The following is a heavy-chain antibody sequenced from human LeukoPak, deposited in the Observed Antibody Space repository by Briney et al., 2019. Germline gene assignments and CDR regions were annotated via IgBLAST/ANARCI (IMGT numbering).Heavy chain of an antibody. V-gene: IGHV3-30-3*01. D-gene: IGHD3-10*01. CDR1: GFTFSSYA. CDR3: ARGEGYYGLPFDY. Sequence: GRSLRLSCAASGFTFSSYAMHWVRQAPGKGLEWVAVISYDGSNKYYADSVKGRFTISRDNAKNSLYLQMNSLRAEDTAVYYCARGEGYYGLPFDYWGQGTLVTVSS. J-gene: IGHJ4*02. CDR2: ISYDGSNK.